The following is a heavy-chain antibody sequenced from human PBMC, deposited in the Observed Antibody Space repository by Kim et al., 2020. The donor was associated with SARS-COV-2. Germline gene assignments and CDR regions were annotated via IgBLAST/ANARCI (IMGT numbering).Heavy chain of an antibody. D-gene: IGHD3-16*01. CDR2: IYPGDSDT. Sequence: GESLKISCKGPGYNFPSYWIGLVRQMPGKGLEWMGIIYPGDSDTRYSPSFQGQVTISADKSTTTAYLQWSSLKAPDTAMYYCARSAGPYDYYFDYWGQGTLVTVSS. J-gene: IGHJ4*02. CDR1: GYNFPSYW. CDR3: ARSAGPYDYYFDY. V-gene: IGHV5-51*01.